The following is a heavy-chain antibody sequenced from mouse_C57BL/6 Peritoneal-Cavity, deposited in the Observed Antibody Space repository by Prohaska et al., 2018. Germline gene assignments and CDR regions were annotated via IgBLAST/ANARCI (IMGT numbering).Heavy chain of an antibody. D-gene: IGHD2-3*01. V-gene: IGHV1-26*01. CDR1: GYTFTDYY. Sequence: EVQLQQSGPELVKSGASVKISCKASGYTFTDYYMNWVKQSHGKSLEWIGDINPNNGGTSYNQKFKGKATLTVDKSSSTAYMELRSLTSEDSAVYYCARRWLLEYFDVWGTGTTVTVSS. CDR2: INPNNGGT. J-gene: IGHJ1*03. CDR3: ARRWLLEYFDV.